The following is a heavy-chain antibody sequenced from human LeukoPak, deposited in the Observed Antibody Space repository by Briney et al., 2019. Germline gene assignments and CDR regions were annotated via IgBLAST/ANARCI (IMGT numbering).Heavy chain of an antibody. V-gene: IGHV4-39*07. CDR3: ARFTGYCSGTSCYPNAFDI. D-gene: IGHD2-2*01. CDR2: IFYSGST. CDR1: GGSLSSRSYY. Sequence: SETLSLTCTVSGGSLSSRSYYWGWIRQPPGKGLEWIGSIFYSGSTYSNPSLKSRVTISLDTSKNQFSLKLSSVTAADTAVFYCARFTGYCSGTSCYPNAFDIWGQGTMVTVSS. J-gene: IGHJ3*02.